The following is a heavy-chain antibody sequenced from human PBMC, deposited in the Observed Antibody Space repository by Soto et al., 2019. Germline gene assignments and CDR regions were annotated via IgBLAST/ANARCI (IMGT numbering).Heavy chain of an antibody. V-gene: IGHV1-69*13. D-gene: IGHD2-2*02. CDR1: GGTFSSYA. Sequence: ASVKVSCKAPGGTFSSYAISWVRQAPGQGLEWMVGIIPIFGTANYAQKCQGRVTITADESTSTAYMELSSLRSEDTAVYYCARGPPCSSTSCYTRGMYFWGQGTLVTVSS. CDR2: IIPIFGTA. CDR3: ARGPPCSSTSCYTRGMYF. J-gene: IGHJ4*02.